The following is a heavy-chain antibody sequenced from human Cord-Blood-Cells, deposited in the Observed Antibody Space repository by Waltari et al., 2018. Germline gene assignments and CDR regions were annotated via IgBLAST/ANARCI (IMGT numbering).Heavy chain of an antibody. CDR2: IKQDGSEK. D-gene: IGHD2-21*01. CDR3: ARGLAGDDAFDI. V-gene: IGHV3-7*01. CDR1: GFSFRSYW. Sequence: EVQLAESGGGLVQPGGSLSLFCAAAGFSFRSYWMSWVGQAPGKGLEWVANIKQDGSEKYYVDSVKGRFTISRDNAKNSLYLQMNSLRAEDTAVYYCARGLAGDDAFDIWGQGTMVTVSS. J-gene: IGHJ3*02.